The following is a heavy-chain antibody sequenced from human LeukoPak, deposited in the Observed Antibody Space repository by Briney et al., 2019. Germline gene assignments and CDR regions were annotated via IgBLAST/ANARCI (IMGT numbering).Heavy chain of an antibody. D-gene: IGHD1-26*01. J-gene: IGHJ4*02. CDR3: ARDVSLWGACFDY. CDR1: GFTVSSYC. Sequence: GGSLRLSCTASGFTVSSYCMNWVRQAPGKGLEWVSAISGSSSSTYYADSVKGRFTISRDNSKNTLYLQMNSLRAEDTAVYYCARDVSLWGACFDYWGQGTLVTVSS. V-gene: IGHV3-23*01. CDR2: ISGSSSST.